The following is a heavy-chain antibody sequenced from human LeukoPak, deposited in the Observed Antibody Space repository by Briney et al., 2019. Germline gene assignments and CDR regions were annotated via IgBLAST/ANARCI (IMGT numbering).Heavy chain of an antibody. J-gene: IGHJ4*02. D-gene: IGHD6-6*01. Sequence: ASVNVSCKASVYTYTGCFMHWVRQAPGPVFECMGWINSNTGGTTYAQKFQGRVTMTRDTPISAALMELTRLTSDDTDVYYCASYPRYSSSPLFDYWGQGTMVTGSS. V-gene: IGHV1-2*02. CDR2: INSNTGGT. CDR1: VYTYTGCF. CDR3: ASYPRYSSSPLFDY.